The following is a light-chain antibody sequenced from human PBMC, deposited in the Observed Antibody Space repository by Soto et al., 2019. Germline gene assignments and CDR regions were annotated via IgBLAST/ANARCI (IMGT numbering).Light chain of an antibody. CDR1: QSLSDT. Sequence: EIVMTQSPATLSVSPGGRATLSCRASQSLSDTLAWYQQKPGQAPRLLIYGASTRAPGFPARFSGSGSGPDFTLTISSLQSEDLGVYYCQQYNNWPWTFGQGTKVEIK. V-gene: IGKV3-15*01. CDR3: QQYNNWPWT. CDR2: GAS. J-gene: IGKJ1*01.